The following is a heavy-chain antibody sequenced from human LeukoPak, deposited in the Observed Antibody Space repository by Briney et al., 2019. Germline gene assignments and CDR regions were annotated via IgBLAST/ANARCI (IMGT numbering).Heavy chain of an antibody. Sequence: SETLSLTCTVSGGSVSSGSYYWSWIRQPPGKGLEWIGYIYYSGSTNYNPSLKSRVTISVDTSKNQFSLKLSSVTAADTAVYYCARDRCSSTSCYEGFDPWGQGTLVTVSS. J-gene: IGHJ5*02. CDR3: ARDRCSSTSCYEGFDP. CDR2: IYYSGST. V-gene: IGHV4-61*01. CDR1: GGSVSSGSYY. D-gene: IGHD2-2*01.